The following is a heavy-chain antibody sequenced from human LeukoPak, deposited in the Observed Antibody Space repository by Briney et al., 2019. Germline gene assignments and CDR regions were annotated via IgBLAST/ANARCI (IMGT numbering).Heavy chain of an antibody. CDR3: ASLDTAKQPLANH. D-gene: IGHD5-18*01. CDR2: IREERGQE. V-gene: IGHV3-7*03. CDR1: GLTVSNHW. J-gene: IGHJ5*02. Sequence: GGSLRLSCVASGLTVSNHWMSWVRQAPGKGLEWVANIREERGQEYYVDSVKGRFTVSKNSAKNSLYLQMNTLRVEDTAMYYCASLDTAKQPLANHWGQGTLVTVSS.